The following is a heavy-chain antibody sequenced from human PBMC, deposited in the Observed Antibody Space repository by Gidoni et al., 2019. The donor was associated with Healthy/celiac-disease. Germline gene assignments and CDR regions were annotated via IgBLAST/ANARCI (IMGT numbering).Heavy chain of an antibody. CDR3: ARDLRGYDSLTGYSSVGFDY. D-gene: IGHD3-9*01. J-gene: IGHJ4*02. CDR2: IYSGGST. V-gene: IGHV3-53*01. CDR1: GFTVSSNY. Sequence: EVQLVESVGGLIQPGGSLRLSCAASGFTVSSNYMSWVRQAPGKGLEWVSVIYSGGSTYYADSVKGRFTISRDNSKNTLYLQMNSLRAEDTAVYYCARDLRGYDSLTGYSSVGFDYWGQGTLVTVSS.